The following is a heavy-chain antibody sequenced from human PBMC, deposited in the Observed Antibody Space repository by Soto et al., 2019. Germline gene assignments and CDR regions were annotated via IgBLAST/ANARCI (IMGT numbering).Heavy chain of an antibody. CDR2: ITSSGTTI. J-gene: IGHJ3*02. CDR1: GFTFSDYY. V-gene: IGHV3-11*01. Sequence: GGSLRLSCAASGFTFSDYYMSWIRQAPGKGLEWVSYITSSGTTIYCADSVKGRFTISRDNVKVYLQMNSLRADDTAVYYCARGPRNDAFDIWGQGTMVTVSS. CDR3: ARGPRNDAFDI.